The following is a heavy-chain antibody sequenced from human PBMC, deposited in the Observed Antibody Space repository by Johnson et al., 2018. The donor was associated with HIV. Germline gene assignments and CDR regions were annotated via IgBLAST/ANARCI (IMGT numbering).Heavy chain of an antibody. V-gene: IGHV3-7*01. D-gene: IGHD2-15*01. Sequence: VYLVESGGGVVQPGGSPRLPCAASDFTSSSYGMHWVRQAPGKGLEWVANVKQDGSEKNYVDAVKGGFTISRDNAKNSMYLQMNSLRGEDTAVYYCARVWVVEVARGAFDIWGQGTMITVSS. CDR1: DFTSSSYG. CDR2: VKQDGSEK. J-gene: IGHJ3*02. CDR3: ARVWVVEVARGAFDI.